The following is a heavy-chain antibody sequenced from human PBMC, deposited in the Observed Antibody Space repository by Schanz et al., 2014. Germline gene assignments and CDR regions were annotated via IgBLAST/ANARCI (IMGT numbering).Heavy chain of an antibody. J-gene: IGHJ4*02. D-gene: IGHD2-15*01. V-gene: IGHV3-66*01. CDR2: IYSDGST. CDR1: GFTVSNNY. Sequence: EVQLVESGGIVVRPGGSLRLSCAASGFTVSNNYMSWVRQAPGKGLECVSIIYSDGSTYYVDSVKGRFIISRDNSKNTVYLQMTSLRAEDTAVYYCARDPGGTKTHGLWGQGTLVTVSS. CDR3: ARDPGGTKTHGL.